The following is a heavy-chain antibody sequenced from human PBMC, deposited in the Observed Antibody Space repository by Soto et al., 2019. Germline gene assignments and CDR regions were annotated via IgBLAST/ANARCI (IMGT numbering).Heavy chain of an antibody. CDR1: GYTFTSYG. J-gene: IGHJ6*02. CDR3: ARDRTRGGSYYVYYYGMDV. D-gene: IGHD1-26*01. V-gene: IGHV1-18*01. Sequence: QVQLVQSGAEVKKPGASVKVSCKASGYTFTSYGISWVRQAPGQGLEWMGWISAYNGNTNYAQKLQGRVTMTTDTSTSTAYRELRSLRSDDTAVYYCARDRTRGGSYYVYYYGMDVWGQGTTVTVSS. CDR2: ISAYNGNT.